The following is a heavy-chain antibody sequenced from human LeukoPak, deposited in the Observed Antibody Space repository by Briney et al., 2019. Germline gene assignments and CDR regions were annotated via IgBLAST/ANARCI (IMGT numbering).Heavy chain of an antibody. Sequence: GGSLKLSCAASGFTFSSYSMNWVRQAPGKGLEWVGWVNPRSGDTTYAQTFEGRVTMARDTSISTACMELIGLRSDDTAVYYCAGPWDQVGFDPWGQGTLVSVSS. CDR3: AGPWDQVGFDP. CDR1: GFTFSSYS. CDR2: VNPRSGDT. V-gene: IGHV1-2*02. J-gene: IGHJ5*02. D-gene: IGHD1-26*01.